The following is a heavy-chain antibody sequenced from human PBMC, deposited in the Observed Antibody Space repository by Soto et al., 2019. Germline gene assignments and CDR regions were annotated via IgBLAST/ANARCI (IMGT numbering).Heavy chain of an antibody. D-gene: IGHD3-10*01. J-gene: IGHJ4*02. V-gene: IGHV3-64*01. CDR2: ISTHGGST. CDR3: ARHYGSGTYIYFDY. Sequence: EVQLVESGGDLVQPGGSLRLSCAASGFTFSNYWMHWVRQAPGKKLEYVSGISTHGGSTYYANSVKGRFTIFRDNSRNTLYLQMGSLSAEDMAVYYCARHYGSGTYIYFDYWGQGTLVTVSS. CDR1: GFTFSNYW.